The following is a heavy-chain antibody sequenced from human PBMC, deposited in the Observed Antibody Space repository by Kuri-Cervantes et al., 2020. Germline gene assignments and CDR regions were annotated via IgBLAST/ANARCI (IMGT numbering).Heavy chain of an antibody. V-gene: IGHV4-30-2*05. CDR1: GGSISSGGYS. CDR3: ARVGVAGTLDYFDY. J-gene: IGHJ4*02. CDR2: IYHSGST. D-gene: IGHD6-19*01. Sequence: LRLSCAVSGGSISSGGYSWSWIRQPPGKGLEWIGYIYHSGSTYYNPSLKSRVTISVDTSKNQFSLKLSSVTAADTAVYYCARVGVAGTLDYFDYWGQGTLVTVSS.